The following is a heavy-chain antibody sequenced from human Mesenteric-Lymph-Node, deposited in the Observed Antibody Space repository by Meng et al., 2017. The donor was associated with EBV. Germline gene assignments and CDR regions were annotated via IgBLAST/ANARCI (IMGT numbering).Heavy chain of an antibody. Sequence: QRQQWGAGVLELSETLALTCAVYGGSFSGYYWTRIRQPPGKGLEWIGEINHSGSAHYNPSLKNRFIISVDTSKTQFSLNVNSVTAADTAMYLCARGRNRYFYDDSGNPRETPADFDIWGQGTLVTVSS. CDR3: ARGRNRYFYDDSGNPRETPADFDI. CDR2: INHSGSA. J-gene: IGHJ4*02. D-gene: IGHD3-22*01. V-gene: IGHV4-34*02. CDR1: GGSFSGYY.